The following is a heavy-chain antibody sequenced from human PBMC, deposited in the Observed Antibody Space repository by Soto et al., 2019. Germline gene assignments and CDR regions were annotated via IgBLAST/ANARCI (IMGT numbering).Heavy chain of an antibody. V-gene: IGHV3-53*04. CDR3: ARGGYKVTFYYYMDV. Sequence: EEQLVESGGGLVQPGGSLRLSCAASGFTVSTNYMTWVRQAPGKGLEWVSVIFSGGTTYFADSVKGRFTISRHNSENTLYLQMNSLRPEDTVVYYCARGGYKVTFYYYMDVWGKGTTVTVSS. CDR1: GFTVSTNY. D-gene: IGHD5-12*01. J-gene: IGHJ6*03. CDR2: IFSGGTT.